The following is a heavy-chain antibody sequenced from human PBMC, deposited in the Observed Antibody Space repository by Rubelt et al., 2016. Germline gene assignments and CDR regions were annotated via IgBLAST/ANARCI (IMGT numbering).Heavy chain of an antibody. CDR2: IYYSGST. J-gene: IGHJ3*02. CDR1: GGSVSSGSYY. Sequence: QVQLQESGPGLVKPSETLSLTCTVSGGSVSSGSYYWSWIRQPPGKGLEWIGYIYYSGSTNYNPSLRGLVTISVDTSKNQFSLKLSSVTAADTAVYYCARVRGYYSGAFDIWGQGTMVTVSS. V-gene: IGHV4-61*01. D-gene: IGHD3-22*01. CDR3: ARVRGYYSGAFDI.